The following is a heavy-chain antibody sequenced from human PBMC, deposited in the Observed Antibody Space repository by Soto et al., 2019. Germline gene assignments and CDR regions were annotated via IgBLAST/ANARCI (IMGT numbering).Heavy chain of an antibody. V-gene: IGHV3-23*01. CDR3: AKGSYYYDSSGLRLGYWYFDL. CDR2: FAYSGGST. Sequence: EVQLLESGGHLVQPGGSLRLSCAASEFTLSSYAMSWVRQAPGKGLEWVSGFAYSGGSTYYADSVKGRFTISRDNSKNTLYLQMNSLRAEDTALYYCAKGSYYYDSSGLRLGYWYFDLWGRGTLVTVSS. J-gene: IGHJ2*01. CDR1: EFTLSSYA. D-gene: IGHD3-22*01.